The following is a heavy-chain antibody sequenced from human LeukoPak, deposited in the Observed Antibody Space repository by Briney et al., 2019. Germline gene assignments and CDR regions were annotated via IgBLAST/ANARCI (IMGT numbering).Heavy chain of an antibody. D-gene: IGHD3-16*01. J-gene: IGHJ3*02. CDR1: GASISSGSNY. Sequence: PSETLSLTCSVSGASISSGSNYWGWIRQPPGKTLEWIGSIYSSGSTYYNSSLKSRVIIIIDTPKNHFYLNLSSVTAADTAVYYCARYHAYRLIGIWCQGTMVTVSS. CDR3: ARYHAYRLIGI. V-gene: IGHV4-39*07. CDR2: IYSSGST.